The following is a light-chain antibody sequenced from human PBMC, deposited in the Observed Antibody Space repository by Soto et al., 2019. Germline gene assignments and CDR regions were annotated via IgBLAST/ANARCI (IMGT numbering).Light chain of an antibody. J-gene: IGKJ2*01. CDR2: DAS. CDR1: QSISKL. Sequence: DILMTQSPSILSASVGDTVTITCRASQSISKLVAWYQQRAGKAPTALIFDASNSEKGVPSRFSGSGSGTEFTLIISGLQPEDFATYYCHQYDSYPYTFGQGTKVDIK. V-gene: IGKV1-5*01. CDR3: HQYDSYPYT.